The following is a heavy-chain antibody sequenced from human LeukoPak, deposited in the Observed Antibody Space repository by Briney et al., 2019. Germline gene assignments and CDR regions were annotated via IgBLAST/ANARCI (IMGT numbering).Heavy chain of an antibody. V-gene: IGHV4-39*01. CDR3: ARRDTVTTIDY. CDR2: IYYSGST. D-gene: IGHD4-11*01. CDR1: GGSISSYY. Sequence: SETLSLTCTVSGGSISSYYWGWIRQPPGKGLEWIGSIYYSGSTYYNPSLKSRVTISVDTSKNQFSLKLSSVTAADTAVYYCARRDTVTTIDYWGQGTLVTVSS. J-gene: IGHJ4*02.